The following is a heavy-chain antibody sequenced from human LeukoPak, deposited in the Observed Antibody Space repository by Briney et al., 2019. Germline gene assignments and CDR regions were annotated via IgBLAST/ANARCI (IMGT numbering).Heavy chain of an antibody. V-gene: IGHV4-4*09. CDR3: ARQGGYRSAGRYPGVFHFMDI. J-gene: IGHJ6*03. D-gene: IGHD2-15*01. CDR2: IYTFGST. CDR1: GGSMSGYY. Sequence: SETLSLTCTVSGGSMSGYYWSWIRQPPGKGLEWIGFIYTFGSTKYNPSLKSRVTISGDMSRKQFSLKLTSVTAADTAVYFCARQGGYRSAGRYPGVFHFMDIWGKGTTVAVSS.